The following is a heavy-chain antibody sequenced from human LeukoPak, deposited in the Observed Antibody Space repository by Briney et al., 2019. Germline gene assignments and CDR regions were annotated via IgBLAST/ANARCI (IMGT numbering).Heavy chain of an antibody. V-gene: IGHV1-69*04. J-gene: IGHJ4*02. CDR3: AREYYYDSSGYYY. D-gene: IGHD3-22*01. CDR1: GGTFSSYA. Sequence: ASVKVSCKASGGTFSSYAISWVRQAPGQGLEWMGRIIPILGIANYAQKFQGRVTITADKSTSTAYMELSSLRSEDTAVYYCAREYYYDSSGYYYWGQGTLVTVSS. CDR2: IIPILGIA.